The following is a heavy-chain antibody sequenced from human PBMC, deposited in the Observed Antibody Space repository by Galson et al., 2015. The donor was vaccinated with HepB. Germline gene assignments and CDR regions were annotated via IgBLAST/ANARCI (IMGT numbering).Heavy chain of an antibody. D-gene: IGHD2-2*01. V-gene: IGHV1-69*05. CDR2: ITSIIGTA. Sequence: SVKVSCKASGFTFSSYAISWVRQAPGQGLEWMGGITSIIGTANYAQNVQGRVTITTDKSTNTDYMELSSLRSEDTAVYYCASGGYQLLSEVKLMDVWGQGTLVTVSS. CDR3: ASGGYQLLSEVKLMDV. J-gene: IGHJ6*02. CDR1: GFTFSSYA.